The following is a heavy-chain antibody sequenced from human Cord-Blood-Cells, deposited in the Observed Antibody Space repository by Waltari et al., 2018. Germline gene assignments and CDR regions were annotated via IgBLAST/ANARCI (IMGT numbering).Heavy chain of an antibody. CDR1: GFTFSSYG. CDR3: ARGGYCSSTSCYEGGFDY. D-gene: IGHD2-2*01. CDR2: IWYDGSNK. J-gene: IGHJ4*02. V-gene: IGHV3-33*01. Sequence: QVQLVESGGGVVQPGRSLRLSCAASGFTFSSYGMHWVRQAPGKGLEWVAVIWYDGSNKYYADPGKGRFTISRDKSKNTLYLQMNSLRAEDTAVYYCARGGYCSSTSCYEGGFDYWGQGTLVTVSS.